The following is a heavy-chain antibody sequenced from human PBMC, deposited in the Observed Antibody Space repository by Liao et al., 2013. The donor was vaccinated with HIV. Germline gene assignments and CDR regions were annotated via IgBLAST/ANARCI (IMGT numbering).Heavy chain of an antibody. CDR2: IYTTGGT. CDR1: GGSISSGGYY. J-gene: IGHJ1*01. CDR3: ASERAAAVAEYVQH. V-gene: IGHV4-61*02. D-gene: IGHD6-13*01. Sequence: QLHLQESGPGLVKTLETLSLTCTVSGGSISSGGYYWSWIRQPAGKGLEWIGRIYTTGGTNYNPSLKSRITISVDTPKNQFSLKLNSVTAADTAVYYCASERAAAVAEYVQHWGPGHPGHRLL.